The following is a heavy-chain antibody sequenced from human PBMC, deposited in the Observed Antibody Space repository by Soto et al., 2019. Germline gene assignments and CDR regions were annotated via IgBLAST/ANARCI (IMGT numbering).Heavy chain of an antibody. CDR3: ARVSSDYRYGYYFDS. Sequence: QVQLVQSGAEVKKPASSVMVSCKASGGTFSSYAISWVRQAPGQELEWMGGIIPIFGTANCAQKFQGRVTITADESTSTVYMQLSSPRAENTAVDYCARVSSDYRYGYYFDSWGQGTLVTLSS. J-gene: IGHJ4*02. V-gene: IGHV1-69*12. CDR2: IIPIFGTA. CDR1: GGTFSSYA. D-gene: IGHD5-18*01.